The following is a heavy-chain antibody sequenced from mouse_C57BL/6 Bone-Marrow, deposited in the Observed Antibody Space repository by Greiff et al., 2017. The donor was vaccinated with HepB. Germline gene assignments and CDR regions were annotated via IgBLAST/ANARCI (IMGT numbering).Heavy chain of an antibody. V-gene: IGHV5-9*01. CDR2: ISGGGGNT. Sequence: EVKLVESGGGLVKPVGSLKLSCAASGFTFSSYTMSWVRQTPEKRLEWVATISGGGGNTYYPDSVKGRFTISRDNAKNTLYLQMSSLRSEDTALYYCARHEGYWGLRRRGFAYWGQGTLVTVSA. J-gene: IGHJ3*01. CDR1: GFTFSSYT. CDR3: ARHEGYWGLRRRGFAY. D-gene: IGHD2-4*01.